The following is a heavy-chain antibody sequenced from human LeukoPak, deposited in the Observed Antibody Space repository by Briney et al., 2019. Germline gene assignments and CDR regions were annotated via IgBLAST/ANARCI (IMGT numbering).Heavy chain of an antibody. V-gene: IGHV3-7*01. CDR3: ARDLAYYDFWSGYAPLYYYYYMDV. J-gene: IGHJ6*03. CDR1: GFTFDSHY. CDR2: IKQDGSEK. Sequence: GGSLRLSCAASGFTFDSHYVTWVRQAPGKGLEWVANIKQDGSEKNYADSVKGRFTISRDNAKKSLYLQMNSLRAEDTAVYYCARDLAYYDFWSGYAPLYYYYYMDVWGKGTTVTVSS. D-gene: IGHD3-3*01.